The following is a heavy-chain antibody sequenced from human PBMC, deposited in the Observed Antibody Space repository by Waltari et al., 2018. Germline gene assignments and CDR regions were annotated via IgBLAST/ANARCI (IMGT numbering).Heavy chain of an antibody. D-gene: IGHD2-15*01. V-gene: IGHV3-21*01. CDR1: GFTFSSYS. J-gene: IGHJ5*02. Sequence: EVQLVESGGGLVKPGGSLRLPCAASGFTFSSYSMNWDRQAPGKGLEWVSSISSSSSYIYYADSVKGRFTISRDNAKNSLYLQMNSLRAEDTAVYYCARGWGCSGGSCLAPVSSPFDPWGQGTLVTVSS. CDR2: ISSSSSYI. CDR3: ARGWGCSGGSCLAPVSSPFDP.